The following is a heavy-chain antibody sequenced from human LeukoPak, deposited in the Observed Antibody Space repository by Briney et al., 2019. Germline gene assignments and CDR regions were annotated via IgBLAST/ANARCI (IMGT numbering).Heavy chain of an antibody. CDR1: GFPFSLYA. J-gene: IGHJ4*02. CDR2: ISPSSNNT. V-gene: IGHV3-23*01. CDR3: AKTHSRSWEIDS. Sequence: GGSLRLSCAASGFPFSLYAMNWVRQAPGKGLEWVSVISPSSNNTYYADSVKGRFTISRDNFKDTLSLQMNSLRVEDTAVYYCAKTHSRSWEIDSWGQGTLVSVSS. D-gene: IGHD6-13*01.